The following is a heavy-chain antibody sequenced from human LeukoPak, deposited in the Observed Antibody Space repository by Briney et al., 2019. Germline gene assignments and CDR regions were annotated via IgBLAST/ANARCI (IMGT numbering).Heavy chain of an antibody. J-gene: IGHJ4*02. D-gene: IGHD1-14*01. CDR3: ARHGTISSESYFDY. CDR2: IHNSGRT. CDR1: GGSVSSYD. Sequence: SETLSLTCSVSGGSVSSYDWSWIRQSPGKGLEWIGYIHNSGRTNYNPSLKSRVTGFVDTSKNQVSLRLSSVTAADTAVYYCARHGTISSESYFDYWGQGALVTVSS. V-gene: IGHV4-59*08.